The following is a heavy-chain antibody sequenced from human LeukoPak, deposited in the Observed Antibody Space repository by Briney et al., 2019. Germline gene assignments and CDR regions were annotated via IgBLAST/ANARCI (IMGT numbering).Heavy chain of an antibody. CDR1: GGSFSGYY. V-gene: IGHV4-34*01. D-gene: IGHD2-2*01. J-gene: IGHJ3*02. CDR3: ARGDTIVVVPAAIQDAFDI. Sequence: PSETLSLTCAVYGGSFSGYYWSWIRQPPGKGLEWIGEINHSGSTNYNPSLKSRVTISVDTSKNQFSLKLSSVTAADTAVYYCARGDTIVVVPAAIQDAFDIWGQGTMVTVSS. CDR2: INHSGST.